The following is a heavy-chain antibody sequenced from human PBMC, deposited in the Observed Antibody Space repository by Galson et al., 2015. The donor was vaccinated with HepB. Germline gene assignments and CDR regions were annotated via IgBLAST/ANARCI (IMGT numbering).Heavy chain of an antibody. V-gene: IGHV1-2*06. D-gene: IGHD6-19*01. CDR3: ASKDSSGWAPFDY. CDR2: INPNSGDT. CDR1: RYTFTGYY. J-gene: IGHJ4*02. Sequence: SVKVSCKASRYTFTGYYMHWVRQAPGQGLEWMGRINPNSGDTNYAQKFQGRVTMTRDTSISTAYMELSRLRSDDTAVYYCASKDSSGWAPFDYWGQGTLVTVSS.